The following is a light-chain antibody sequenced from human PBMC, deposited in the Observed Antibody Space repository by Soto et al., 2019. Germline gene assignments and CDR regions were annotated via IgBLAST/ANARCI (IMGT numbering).Light chain of an antibody. CDR3: QQYGSSGT. Sequence: EMRLTQSPGTMSLTPGERATVSCRASQSVISSYLAWYQQKPGQTPRLLIYGASNRATGIPDRFSGSGSGTDFTLTISRLEPEDFAVYYCQQYGSSGTFGQGTKVAIK. J-gene: IGKJ1*01. V-gene: IGKV3-20*01. CDR1: QSVISSY. CDR2: GAS.